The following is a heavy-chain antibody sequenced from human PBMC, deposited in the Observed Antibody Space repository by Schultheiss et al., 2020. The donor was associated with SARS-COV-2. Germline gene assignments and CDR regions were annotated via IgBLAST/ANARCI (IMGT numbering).Heavy chain of an antibody. CDR1: GGSISSGGYY. V-gene: IGHV4-31*03. D-gene: IGHD6-13*01. Sequence: SETLSLTCTVSGGSISSGGYYWSWIRQHPGKGLEWIGYIYYSGSTYYNPSLKSRVTISVDTSKNQFSLKLSSVTAADTAVYYCARGGYTAYYYYYGMDVWGQGTTVTVYS. J-gene: IGHJ6*02. CDR3: ARGGYTAYYYYYGMDV. CDR2: IYYSGST.